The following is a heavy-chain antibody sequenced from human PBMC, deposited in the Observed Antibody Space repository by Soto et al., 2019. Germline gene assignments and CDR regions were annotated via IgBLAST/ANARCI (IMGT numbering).Heavy chain of an antibody. D-gene: IGHD3-16*01. Sequence: SETLSLTCAIYGSSTGAFHWTWIRQPPGKGLEWIGELIHGGSTTYNPSLKSRVTFSLDTSKSQFSLHLLSVTAADTAVYYCARSPLTYDYVRQTWSEVGDSFDIWGRGTWVT. CDR2: LIHGGST. J-gene: IGHJ3*02. CDR3: ARSPLTYDYVRQTWSEVGDSFDI. CDR1: GSSTGAFH. V-gene: IGHV4-34*12.